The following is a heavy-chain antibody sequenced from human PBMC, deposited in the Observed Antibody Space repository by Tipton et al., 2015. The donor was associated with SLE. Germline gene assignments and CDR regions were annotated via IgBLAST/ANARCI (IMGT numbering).Heavy chain of an antibody. CDR1: GGSISSYY. CDR2: IYTSGST. CDR3: ATRSGGFSGWDFYFYYGMDV. J-gene: IGHJ6*02. Sequence: LRLSCTVSGGSISSYYWSWIRQPPGKGLEWIGYIYTSGSTNYNPSLKSRVTISVDTSKNQFSLKLSSVTAADTAVYYCATRSGGFSGWDFYFYYGMDVWGQGTTVTVSS. V-gene: IGHV4-4*09. D-gene: IGHD6-19*01.